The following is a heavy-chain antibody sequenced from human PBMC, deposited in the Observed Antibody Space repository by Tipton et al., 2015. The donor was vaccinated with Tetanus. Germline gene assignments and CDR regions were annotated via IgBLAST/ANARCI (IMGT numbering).Heavy chain of an antibody. Sequence: TLSLTCSVSGGSISSYYWTWIRQPPGRGLEWIGFVHYSGRTNYSPSLRSRVSLSVDTSKNQFSLNLSSATAADTAVYYCARIGWLQQNKPAFDIWGQGTVVTVSS. J-gene: IGHJ3*02. D-gene: IGHD6-19*01. CDR2: VHYSGRT. CDR3: ARIGWLQQNKPAFDI. CDR1: GGSISSYY. V-gene: IGHV4-59*01.